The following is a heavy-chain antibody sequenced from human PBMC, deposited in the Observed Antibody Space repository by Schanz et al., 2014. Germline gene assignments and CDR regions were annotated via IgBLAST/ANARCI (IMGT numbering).Heavy chain of an antibody. CDR3: ARLGTGMAVAGSVIDSYYYYMDV. Sequence: QLQLVQSGAEVKKPGSSVKVSCKLSGGTFSSYTISWMRQAPGQGLEWMGMINPSGGSTTYAQKFQGRVTMTRDTSTSTVYMELSSLRSEDTAVYYCARLGTGMAVAGSVIDSYYYYMDVWGEGTTVNVSS. CDR1: GGTFSSYT. D-gene: IGHD6-19*01. V-gene: IGHV1-46*01. J-gene: IGHJ6*03. CDR2: INPSGGST.